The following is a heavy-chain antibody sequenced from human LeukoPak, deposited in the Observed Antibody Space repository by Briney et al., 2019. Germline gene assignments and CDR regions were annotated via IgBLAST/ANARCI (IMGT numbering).Heavy chain of an antibody. J-gene: IGHJ4*02. Sequence: ASVKVSCKASGYTFTGYYMHWVRQAPGQGLEWMGIINPSGGSTSYAQKFQGRVTMTRDMSTSTVYMELSSLRSEDTAVYYCARALYYYGSGSPPLGYWGQGTLVTVSS. V-gene: IGHV1-46*01. CDR2: INPSGGST. CDR3: ARALYYYGSGSPPLGY. D-gene: IGHD3-10*01. CDR1: GYTFTGYY.